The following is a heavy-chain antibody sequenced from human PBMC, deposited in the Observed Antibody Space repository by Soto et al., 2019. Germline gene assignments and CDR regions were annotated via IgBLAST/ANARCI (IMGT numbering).Heavy chain of an antibody. V-gene: IGHV3-15*07. CDR3: TTDEPDFWSGYYHHDAFDS. J-gene: IGHJ3*02. CDR1: GFTFSNAW. D-gene: IGHD3-3*01. Sequence: GGSLRLSCAASGFTFSNAWMNWVRQAPEKGLEWVGRIKSKTDGGTTDYAAPVKGRFTISRDDSKNTLYLQMNSLKTEDTAVYYCTTDEPDFWSGYYHHDAFDSWGQGTRVTVAS. CDR2: IKSKTDGGTT.